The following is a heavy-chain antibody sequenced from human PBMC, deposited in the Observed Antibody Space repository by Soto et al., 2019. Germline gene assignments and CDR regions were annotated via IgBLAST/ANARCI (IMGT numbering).Heavy chain of an antibody. CDR1: GLTFSCHW. Sequence: ETLRLSCAASGLTFSCHWMTWVRQTPGEGLQWVAAIKPDGSETFYVDSVKGRFTISRDNARNSLFLQMDSLRAEDTAVYYCTSRPSGMTYHAVFDFWGQGTLVTVSS. V-gene: IGHV3-7*03. CDR3: TSRPSGMTYHAVFDF. D-gene: IGHD2-21*02. J-gene: IGHJ4*02. CDR2: IKPDGSET.